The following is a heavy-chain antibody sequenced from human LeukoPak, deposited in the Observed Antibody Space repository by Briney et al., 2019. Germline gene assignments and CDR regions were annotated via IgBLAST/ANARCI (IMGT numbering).Heavy chain of an antibody. Sequence: GGALRLSCAASGFTFSSYWMHWVRQAPGKGLVWVPRINSDGSRTSYADSVKGRFPISRNNAKNTLYLQMNSLRAEETAVYSCARAVVGSSGYIFDYWGQGTLVTVPS. V-gene: IGHV3-74*01. CDR3: ARAVVGSSGYIFDY. D-gene: IGHD3-22*01. CDR2: INSDGSRT. CDR1: GFTFSSYW. J-gene: IGHJ4*02.